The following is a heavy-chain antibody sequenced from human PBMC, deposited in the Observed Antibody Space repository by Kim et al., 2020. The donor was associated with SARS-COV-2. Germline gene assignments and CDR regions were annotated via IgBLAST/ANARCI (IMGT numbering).Heavy chain of an antibody. CDR2: IIPILGIA. V-gene: IGHV1-69*04. J-gene: IGHJ4*02. D-gene: IGHD1-26*01. CDR1: GGTFSSYA. Sequence: SVKVSCKASGGTFSSYAISWVRQAPGQGLEWMGRIIPILGIANYAQKFQGRVTITADKSTSTAYMELSSLRSEDTAVYYCARVGAGGSYFGFSDYWGQGTLVTVSS. CDR3: ARVGAGGSYFGFSDY.